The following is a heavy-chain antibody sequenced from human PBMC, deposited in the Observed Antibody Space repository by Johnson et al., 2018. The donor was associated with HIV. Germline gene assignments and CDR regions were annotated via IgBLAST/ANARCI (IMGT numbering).Heavy chain of an antibody. CDR2: VPDDGDNK. Sequence: MQLVESGGGVVQPGRSLRLSCAASEFTFSNYAMHWVRQAPGKGLEWVAVVPDDGDNKYYADSVKGRFTISRDNSKNTLYLQMNSLRAEDTAIYYCARGQLWLLDDALDIWGQGTMVTVSS. CDR3: ARGQLWLLDDALDI. V-gene: IGHV3-30-3*01. D-gene: IGHD5-18*01. CDR1: EFTFSNYA. J-gene: IGHJ3*02.